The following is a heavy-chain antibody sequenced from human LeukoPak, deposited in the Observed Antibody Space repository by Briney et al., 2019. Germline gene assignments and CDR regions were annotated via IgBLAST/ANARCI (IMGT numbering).Heavy chain of an antibody. CDR2: ISYSGST. J-gene: IGHJ6*02. V-gene: IGHV4-61*01. Sequence: SETLSLTCTVSGGSVNSGSSYWSWIRQPPGKGLEWIGCISYSGSTNYNPSLRSRVTISVDTSKNQFSLKLSSVTAADTAVYYCARGRISSGWYPGRYYYYGMDVWGQGTTVTVSS. CDR3: ARGRISSGWYPGRYYYYGMDV. D-gene: IGHD6-19*01. CDR1: GGSVNSGSSY.